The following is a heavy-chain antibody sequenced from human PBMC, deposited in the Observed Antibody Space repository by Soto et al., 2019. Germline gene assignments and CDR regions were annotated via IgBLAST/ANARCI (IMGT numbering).Heavy chain of an antibody. V-gene: IGHV3-23*01. D-gene: IGHD1-26*01. CDR1: GFTFSSYA. CDR3: AKRGSWSQFDY. J-gene: IGHJ4*02. CDR2: ISGSGDST. Sequence: EVQLLESGGSLVQPGGSLRLSCAASGFTFSSYAMSWVRQAPGRGLEWVSIISGSGDSTYYADSVKGRFTISRDNSKNTLYLQMNSLRAEDTAIYYCAKRGSWSQFDYWGQGTLVTVSS.